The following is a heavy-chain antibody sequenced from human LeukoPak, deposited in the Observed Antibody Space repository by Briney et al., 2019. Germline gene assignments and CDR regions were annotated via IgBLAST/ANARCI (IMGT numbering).Heavy chain of an antibody. CDR2: IYYSGST. CDR1: GVSITVGNYC. J-gene: IGHJ6*02. CDR3: LGGCSTINCPYYYYYDMFV. V-gene: IGHV4-39*01. D-gene: IGHD2-2*01. Sequence: SQTLSLTCTVSGVSITVGNYCTGWIRQPPGKGLEWIGSIYYSGSTYYNPSLKSRVTISVDTSKNQFSLKLTSVTAAATAVYYCLGGCSTINCPYYYYYDMFVWGRGNTVTVSS.